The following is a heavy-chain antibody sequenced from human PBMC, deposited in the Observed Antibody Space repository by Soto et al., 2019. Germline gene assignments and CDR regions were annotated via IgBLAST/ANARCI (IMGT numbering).Heavy chain of an antibody. J-gene: IGHJ4*02. Sequence: RASVKVSCKASGGTFSSYAISWVRQAPGQGLEWMGGIIPIFGTANYAQKFQGRVTITADESTSTAYMELSSLRSEDTAVYYCARQIVGATRYFDYWGQGTLVTVSS. CDR1: GGTFSSYA. V-gene: IGHV1-69*13. CDR3: ARQIVGATRYFDY. CDR2: IIPIFGTA. D-gene: IGHD1-26*01.